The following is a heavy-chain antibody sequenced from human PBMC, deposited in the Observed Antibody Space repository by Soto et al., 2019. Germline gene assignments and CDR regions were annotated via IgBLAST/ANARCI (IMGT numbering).Heavy chain of an antibody. Sequence: GVSLRLSCAASGFTFSSYAMSWVRQVPGKGLVWVSRINRDGSETTYADSVQGRYTISRDNAKNTLFLQMNSLRAEDTAVYYCARDQSYSGWSRYGMDVWGQGTTVNVSS. D-gene: IGHD6-19*01. CDR3: ARDQSYSGWSRYGMDV. CDR2: INRDGSET. J-gene: IGHJ6*02. CDR1: GFTFSSYA. V-gene: IGHV3-74*01.